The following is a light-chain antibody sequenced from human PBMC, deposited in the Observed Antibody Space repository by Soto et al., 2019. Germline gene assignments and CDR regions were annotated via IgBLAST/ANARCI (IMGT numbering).Light chain of an antibody. Sequence: SALTQPPSASGSPGQSVTISCTGTSSDVGGYNYVSWYQQYPGKAPKLMIYKVSKRPSGVPDRFSGSKSGNTASLTVSGLQAEDEADYYCSSYAGSNIYYVFGTGTKVTVL. CDR3: SSYAGSNIYYV. CDR1: SSDVGGYNY. J-gene: IGLJ1*01. CDR2: KVS. V-gene: IGLV2-8*01.